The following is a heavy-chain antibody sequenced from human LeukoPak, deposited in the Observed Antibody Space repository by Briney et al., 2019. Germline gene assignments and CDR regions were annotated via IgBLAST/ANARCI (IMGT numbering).Heavy chain of an antibody. J-gene: IGHJ5*02. CDR1: GGSISSGSYY. D-gene: IGHD3-3*02. Sequence: SETLSLTCTVSGGSISSGSYYWSWIRQPAGKGLEWIGRIYTSGSTNYNPSLKSRVTISVDTSKNQFSLKLSSVTAADTAVYYCARGSHFWSGYFKRANWFDPWGQGTLVTVSS. CDR3: ARGSHFWSGYFKRANWFDP. V-gene: IGHV4-61*02. CDR2: IYTSGST.